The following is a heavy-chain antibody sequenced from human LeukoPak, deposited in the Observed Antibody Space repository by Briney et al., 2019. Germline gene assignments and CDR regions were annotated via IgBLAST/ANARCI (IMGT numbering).Heavy chain of an antibody. Sequence: ASVTVSCKASGYTFTSYGISWVRQAPGQGLEWMGWISAYNGNTNYAQKLQGRVTMTTDTSTSTAYMELRSLRSDDTAVYYCARVGLPDYDILTGYSHPYDYWGQGTLVTVSS. V-gene: IGHV1-18*01. J-gene: IGHJ4*02. CDR1: GYTFTSYG. CDR2: ISAYNGNT. D-gene: IGHD3-9*01. CDR3: ARVGLPDYDILTGYSHPYDY.